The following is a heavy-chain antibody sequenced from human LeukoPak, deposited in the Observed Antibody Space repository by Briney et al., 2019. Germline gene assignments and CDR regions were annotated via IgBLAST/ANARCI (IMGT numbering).Heavy chain of an antibody. V-gene: IGHV4-59*01. J-gene: IGHJ4*02. CDR1: GGSISSYY. Sequence: SETLSLTCTVPGGSISSYYWSWIRQPPGKGLEWIGYIYYSGSTNYNPSLKSRVTISVDTSKNQFSLKLSSVTAADTAVYYCVRGGGYLPDYWGQGTLVTVSS. D-gene: IGHD5-12*01. CDR2: IYYSGST. CDR3: VRGGGYLPDY.